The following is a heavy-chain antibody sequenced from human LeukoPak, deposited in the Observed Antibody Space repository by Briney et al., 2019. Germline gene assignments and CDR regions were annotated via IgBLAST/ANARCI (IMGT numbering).Heavy chain of an antibody. Sequence: SQTLSLTCTVSGGSVSNGNYYWSWLRQPPGKALEWIGYIYYSGSTYYNPSLEGRVTISVDTSKNQFSVKLSSVTTADTAVYYCARSQNYYGSGDYWSQGTLVTVSS. CDR1: GGSVSNGNYY. V-gene: IGHV4-61*01. J-gene: IGHJ4*02. D-gene: IGHD3-10*01. CDR2: IYYSGST. CDR3: ARSQNYYGSGDY.